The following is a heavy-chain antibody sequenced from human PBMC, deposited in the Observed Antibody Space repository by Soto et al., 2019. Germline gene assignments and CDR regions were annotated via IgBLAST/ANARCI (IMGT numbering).Heavy chain of an antibody. CDR2: VSHDGRNT. J-gene: IGHJ4*02. CDR3: AKGGRQWLVTSNFNY. D-gene: IGHD6-19*01. CDR1: GFTFSDYA. Sequence: VQLVESGGGVVQHGRSLRLSCAASGFTFSDYAMHWVRQAPGKGLEWVAVVSHDGRNTHYADSVKGRFTISRDSSKNTVTLEMTSLRADDTAVYYCAKGGRQWLVTSNFNYWRQGALVTVYS. V-gene: IGHV3-30*18.